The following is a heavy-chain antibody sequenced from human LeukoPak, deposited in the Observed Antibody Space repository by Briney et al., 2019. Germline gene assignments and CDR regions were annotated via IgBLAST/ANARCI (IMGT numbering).Heavy chain of an antibody. CDR2: MNPNSGNT. J-gene: IGHJ5*02. CDR1: GYTFTSYD. CDR3: ARTAYCGGDCYSDWFDP. Sequence: ASVKVSCKASGYTFTSYDINWVRQATGQGLEWMGWMNPNSGNTGYAQKFQGRVTMTRNTSISTACMELSSLRSEDTAVYYCARTAYCGGDCYSDWFDPWGQGTLVTVSS. D-gene: IGHD2-21*02. V-gene: IGHV1-8*01.